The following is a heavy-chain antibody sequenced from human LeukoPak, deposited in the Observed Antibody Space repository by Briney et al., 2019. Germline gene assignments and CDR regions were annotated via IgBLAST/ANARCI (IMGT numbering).Heavy chain of an antibody. D-gene: IGHD2-15*01. V-gene: IGHV3-23*01. Sequence: HPGGSLRLSCAASGFTFSSFGMSWVRQAPGKGLQWVSAISGSGGSTYYAGSVKGRFTISRDNSKNTLYLQMNSLRAEDTAVYYCAKEEEDVGGHYMDVWGKGTTVTVSS. J-gene: IGHJ6*03. CDR1: GFTFSSFG. CDR2: ISGSGGST. CDR3: AKEEEDVGGHYMDV.